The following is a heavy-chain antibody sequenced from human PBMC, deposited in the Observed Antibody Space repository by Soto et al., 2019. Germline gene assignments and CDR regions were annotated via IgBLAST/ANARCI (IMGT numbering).Heavy chain of an antibody. CDR2: SSDRRTGNT. CDR3: TTWLTAHFDY. V-gene: IGHV3-23*01. J-gene: IGHJ4*02. Sequence: GGSLRLSCAASGFTFSSYTLNWVRRAPGKGLDWVATSSDRRTGNTHYSDSVRGRFTLSRDYSRNILFLQMDSLRADDTALYYCTTWLTAHFDYWGRGTQVTVSS. CDR1: GFTFSSYT. D-gene: IGHD2-21*02.